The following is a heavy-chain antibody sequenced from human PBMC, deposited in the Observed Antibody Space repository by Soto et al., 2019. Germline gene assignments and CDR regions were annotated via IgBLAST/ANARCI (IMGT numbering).Heavy chain of an antibody. D-gene: IGHD3-16*01. J-gene: IGHJ6*02. CDR2: IIPFFKAT. CDR3: ARDVPLNYYDGTLSYYAMDV. V-gene: IGHV1-69*13. Sequence: GASVKVSCKASGGTFSSHAISWVRQAPGQGLEWMGGIIPFFKATNYAQKFQGRVTITADASTSTAYMDLYSLRSEDTAVYYCARDVPLNYYDGTLSYYAMDVWGQGTTVTVSS. CDR1: GGTFSSHA.